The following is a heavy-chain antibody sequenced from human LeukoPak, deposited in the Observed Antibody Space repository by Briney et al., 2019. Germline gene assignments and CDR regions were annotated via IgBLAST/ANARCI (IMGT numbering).Heavy chain of an antibody. CDR3: ARATGIVTRNNWFDP. CDR2: IYQRATV. Sequence: SETLSLTCNVSGYSISSGYFWGWVRQPPGRGLEWIGSIYQRATVHYNPSLKSRVTISVDTSKNQFSLKLSSVTAADTAVYYCARATGIVTRNNWFDPWGQGTLVTVSS. V-gene: IGHV4-38-2*02. CDR1: GYSISSGYF. D-gene: IGHD1-26*01. J-gene: IGHJ5*02.